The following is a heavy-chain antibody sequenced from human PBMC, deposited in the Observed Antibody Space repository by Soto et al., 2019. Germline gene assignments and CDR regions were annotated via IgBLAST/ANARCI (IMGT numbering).Heavy chain of an antibody. J-gene: IGHJ4*02. CDR2: IKSKTDGGTT. Sequence: PWGSLRLSCSASGFTFSNAWMSWVRQAPGKGLEWVGRIKSKTDGGTTDYAAPVKGRFTISRDDSKNTLYLQMNSLKTEDTAVYYCTTDLYDDILTGYYYWGQGTLVTVSS. D-gene: IGHD3-9*01. V-gene: IGHV3-15*01. CDR1: GFTFSNAW. CDR3: TTDLYDDILTGYYY.